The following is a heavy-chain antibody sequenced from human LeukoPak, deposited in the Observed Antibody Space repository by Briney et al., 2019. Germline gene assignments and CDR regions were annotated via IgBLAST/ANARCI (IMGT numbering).Heavy chain of an antibody. Sequence: GGSLRLSCAASGFTFSSYAMSWVRQAPGKGLEWVSAISGSGGSTYYADSVKGRFTISRDNSKNTLYLQMNSLRAEDTAVYYCARYLRTGGGNSLGFFDYWGQGTLVTVSS. V-gene: IGHV3-23*01. D-gene: IGHD4-23*01. CDR3: ARYLRTGGGNSLGFFDY. CDR2: ISGSGGST. J-gene: IGHJ4*02. CDR1: GFTFSSYA.